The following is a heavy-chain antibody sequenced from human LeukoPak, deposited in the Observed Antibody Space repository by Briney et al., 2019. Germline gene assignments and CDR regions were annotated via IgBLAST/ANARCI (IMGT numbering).Heavy chain of an antibody. CDR2: IYYSGST. D-gene: IGHD1-26*01. J-gene: IGHJ5*02. Sequence: PSETLSLTCTVSGGSISSHYWSWIRQPPGKGLEWIGYIYYSGSTNYNPSLKSRVTISVDTSKNQFSLKLSSVTAADTAVYYCARHSGSGSYFGTGLDPWGQGTLVTVSS. V-gene: IGHV4-59*08. CDR1: GGSISSHY. CDR3: ARHSGSGSYFGTGLDP.